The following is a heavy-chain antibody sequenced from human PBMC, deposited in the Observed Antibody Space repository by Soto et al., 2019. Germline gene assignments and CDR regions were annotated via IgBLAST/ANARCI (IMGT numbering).Heavy chain of an antibody. V-gene: IGHV4-34*01. CDR1: GGSFSGYY. D-gene: IGHD4-17*01. J-gene: IGHJ6*02. CDR3: ARLDNYGRRGYYYYGMDV. CDR2: INHSGST. Sequence: PSETLSLTCAVYGGSFSGYYWSWIRQPPGKGLEWIGEINHSGSTNYNPSLKSRVTISVDTSKNQFSLKLSSVTAADTAVYYCARLDNYGRRGYYYYGMDVWGQGTKVTVS.